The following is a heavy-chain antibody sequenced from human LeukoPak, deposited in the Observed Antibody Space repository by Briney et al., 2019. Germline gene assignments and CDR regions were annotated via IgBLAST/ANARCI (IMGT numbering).Heavy chain of an antibody. Sequence: GGSLRLSCAASGFTVGSTYMAWVRQPPGKGLDRVSVFYPSGTTHYADSVKGRFTVSRHDSNNAFYLQMNSLRVEDTAVYYCATVPRSSCCYTFDSWGQGTLVTVSS. CDR1: GFTVGSTY. CDR3: ATVPRSSCCYTFDS. J-gene: IGHJ4*02. V-gene: IGHV3-53*04. CDR2: FYPSGTT. D-gene: IGHD2-2*02.